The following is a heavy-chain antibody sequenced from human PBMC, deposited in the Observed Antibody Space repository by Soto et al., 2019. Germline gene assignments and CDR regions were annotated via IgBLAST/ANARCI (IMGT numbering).Heavy chain of an antibody. CDR3: ARGTAARPRGYYYGMDV. J-gene: IGHJ6*02. CDR1: NGSISPYY. Sequence: PSETLSLTCTVSNGSISPYYWSWIRQSPGKGLEWIGEIYHAGSITYNPSLKSRVTISVDKSKNQFSLKLSSVTAADTAVYYCARGTAARPRGYYYGMDVWGQGTTVTVSS. V-gene: IGHV4-59*12. D-gene: IGHD6-6*01. CDR2: IYHAGSI.